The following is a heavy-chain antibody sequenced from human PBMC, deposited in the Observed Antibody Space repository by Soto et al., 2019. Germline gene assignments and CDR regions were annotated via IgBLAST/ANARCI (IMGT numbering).Heavy chain of an antibody. D-gene: IGHD2-21*02. Sequence: SETLSLTCNSSGGPLSSFYYSWIRQAPGKGLEWIGYIYYTGSTNYNPSPKSRVTMSVDTSKNQFSLKLTSVTAADTAVYFCAVTRGGAHPHDIWGQGTMVTVSS. J-gene: IGHJ3*02. CDR2: IYYTGST. V-gene: IGHV4-59*01. CDR1: GGPLSSFY. CDR3: AVTRGGAHPHDI.